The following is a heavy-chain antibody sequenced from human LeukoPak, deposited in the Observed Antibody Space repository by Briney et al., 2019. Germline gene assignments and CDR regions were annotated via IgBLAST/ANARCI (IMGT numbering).Heavy chain of an antibody. Sequence: GRSLRLSCAASGFRFSSYGMHWVRQAPGKGLEWVAVIWNDGSNKYYADSVKGRFTISEDNSKNTVYLQMNSLRAEDTAVYYCARPYSNYGWFDPWGQGTLVTVSS. CDR1: GFRFSSYG. CDR3: ARPYSNYGWFDP. J-gene: IGHJ5*02. CDR2: IWNDGSNK. D-gene: IGHD4-11*01. V-gene: IGHV3-33*01.